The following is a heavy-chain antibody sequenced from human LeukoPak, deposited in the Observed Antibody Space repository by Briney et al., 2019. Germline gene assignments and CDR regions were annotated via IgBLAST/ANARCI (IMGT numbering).Heavy chain of an antibody. J-gene: IGHJ4*02. CDR1: GGSITSYY. Sequence: PSETLSLTCTVSGGSITSYYWSWIRQPPGKGLEWIGYLFHSGTRRYNPSLKSRGTISTAPTKNQFLLTLDSTTAADTAVYYCARRRGWKQQLVYFDYWGQGTLATVSS. V-gene: IGHV4-59*08. CDR2: LFHSGTR. D-gene: IGHD6-13*01. CDR3: ARRRGWKQQLVYFDY.